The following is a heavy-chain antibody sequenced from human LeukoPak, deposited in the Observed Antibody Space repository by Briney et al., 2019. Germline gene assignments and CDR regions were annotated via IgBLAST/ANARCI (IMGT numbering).Heavy chain of an antibody. CDR3: AKDGEDYYYDSSGYYYC. Sequence: PGGSLRLSCAASGFTFSTYPMSWVRQAPGKGLEWVSDISGSGGSTYYADSVKGRFTISRDNSKNTLYLQMNSLRAEDTAVYYCAKDGEDYYYDSSGYYYCWGQGTLVTVSS. J-gene: IGHJ4*02. CDR1: GFTFSTYP. CDR2: ISGSGGST. V-gene: IGHV3-23*01. D-gene: IGHD3-22*01.